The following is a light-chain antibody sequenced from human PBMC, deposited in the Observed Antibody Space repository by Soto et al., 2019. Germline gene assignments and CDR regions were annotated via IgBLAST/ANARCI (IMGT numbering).Light chain of an antibody. CDR2: GVS. CDR1: TSDIGAYNY. Sequence: QSALTQPRSESGSPGQSVTISCTGTTSDIGAYNYVSWYQQHPGKAPKLIIYGVSKRPSGVPERFSGSKSDSTASLTISGLQDEDEADYYCCSYAGYYTLLFGGGTKLTVL. J-gene: IGLJ2*01. V-gene: IGLV2-11*01. CDR3: CSYAGYYTLL.